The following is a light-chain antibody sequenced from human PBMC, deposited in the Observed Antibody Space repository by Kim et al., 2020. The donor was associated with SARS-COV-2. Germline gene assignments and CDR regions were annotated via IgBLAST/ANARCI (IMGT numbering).Light chain of an antibody. J-gene: IGKJ1*01. CDR2: DVS. CDR3: QQYNNWWS. V-gene: IGKV3-15*01. CDR1: QSIGSN. Sequence: EIRMAQSPATLSVFPWERATLTCWASQSIGSNLAWYQQKPGQPPRLLLYDVSTRATGVPARFSGSGSGTEFTLTISSPQSEDVAVYYCQQYNNWWSFGRGTKVDIK.